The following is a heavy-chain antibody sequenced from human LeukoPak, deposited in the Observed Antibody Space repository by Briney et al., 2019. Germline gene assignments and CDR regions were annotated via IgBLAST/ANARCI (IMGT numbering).Heavy chain of an antibody. Sequence: GSLRLSCAASGFTFSSYTMSWFRKAPGKGLEWIGEINHSGSTNYNPSLKSRVTISVDTSKNQFSLKLSSVTAADTAVYYCARGREDIVVVPAAYYPFDPWGQGTLVTVSS. V-gene: IGHV4-34*01. CDR1: GFTFSSYT. CDR3: ARGREDIVVVPAAYYPFDP. D-gene: IGHD2-2*01. J-gene: IGHJ5*02. CDR2: INHSGST.